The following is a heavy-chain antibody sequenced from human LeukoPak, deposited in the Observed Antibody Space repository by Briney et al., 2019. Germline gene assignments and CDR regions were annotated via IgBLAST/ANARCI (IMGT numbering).Heavy chain of an antibody. CDR3: ARGSSIYGSGTGLDV. CDR2: ISGSGGST. CDR1: GFTFSSYA. Sequence: PGGSLRLSCAASGFTFSSYAMSWVRQAPGKGLEWVPAISGSGGSTYYADSVKGRLTISRDNSKNTLYLQMNSLRAEDTAVYYCARGSSIYGSGTGLDVWGQGTTVTVSS. D-gene: IGHD3-10*01. V-gene: IGHV3-23*01. J-gene: IGHJ6*02.